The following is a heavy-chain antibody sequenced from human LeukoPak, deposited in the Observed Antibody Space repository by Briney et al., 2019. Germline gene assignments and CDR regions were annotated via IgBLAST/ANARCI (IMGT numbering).Heavy chain of an antibody. CDR1: GGSFSGYY. V-gene: IGHV4-34*01. CDR3: ARGGRFFPFVNHAHFDY. Sequence: PSETLSLTCAVYGGSFSGYYWSWIRQPPGKGLGWIGEINHSGSTNYNPSLKSRVTISVDTSKNQFSLKLSSVTAADTAVYYCARGGRFFPFVNHAHFDYWGQGTLVTVSS. D-gene: IGHD1-14*01. J-gene: IGHJ4*02. CDR2: INHSGST.